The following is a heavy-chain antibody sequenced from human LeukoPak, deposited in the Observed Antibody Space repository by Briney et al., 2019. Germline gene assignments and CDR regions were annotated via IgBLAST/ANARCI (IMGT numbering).Heavy chain of an antibody. CDR3: ARDLGIAVAGSRSAEYFQH. V-gene: IGHV1-69*13. D-gene: IGHD6-19*01. J-gene: IGHJ1*01. CDR1: GGTFISYA. CDR2: IIPIFGTA. Sequence: ASVKVSCKASGGTFISYAISWVRQAPGQGLEWMGGIIPIFGTANYAQKFQGRVTITADESTSTAYMELSSLRSEDTAVYYCARDLGIAVAGSRSAEYFQHWGQGTLVTVSS.